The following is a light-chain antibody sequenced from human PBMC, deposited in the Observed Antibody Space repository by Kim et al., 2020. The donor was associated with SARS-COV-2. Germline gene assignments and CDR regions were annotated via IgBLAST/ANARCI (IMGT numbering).Light chain of an antibody. CDR2: GAS. V-gene: IGKV3-15*01. CDR3: QQYNDWLT. Sequence: SVSPGERATRSCRASQSVSSALAWYQQKPGQAPRLLIYGASTRATGIPARFSGSGSGTEFTLTISSLQSEDFAVYYCQQYNDWLTFGGGTKVDIK. J-gene: IGKJ4*01. CDR1: QSVSSA.